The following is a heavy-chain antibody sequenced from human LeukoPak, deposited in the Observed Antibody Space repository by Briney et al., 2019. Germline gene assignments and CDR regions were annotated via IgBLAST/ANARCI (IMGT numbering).Heavy chain of an antibody. Sequence: SETLSLTCTVSGGSISSYYWSWFRQPPGKGLEWIGYIYYSGSTNYNPSLKSRVTISVDTSKNQFSLKLSSVTAADTAVYYCARVSSGSQQDYWGQGTLVTVSS. V-gene: IGHV4-59*12. J-gene: IGHJ4*02. CDR2: IYYSGST. D-gene: IGHD3-22*01. CDR1: GGSISSYY. CDR3: ARVSSGSQQDY.